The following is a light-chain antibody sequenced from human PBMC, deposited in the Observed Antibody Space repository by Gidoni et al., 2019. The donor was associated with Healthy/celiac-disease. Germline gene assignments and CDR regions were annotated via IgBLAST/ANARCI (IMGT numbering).Light chain of an antibody. CDR3: QQYGSSTYT. CDR2: GAS. CDR1: QSVSSSY. Sequence: EIALTQSPGTLSLSPRERATLSCRASQSVSSSYLAWYQQKPGQAPRLLIYGASSRATGIPDRFSGSGSGTDFTLTISRLEPEDFAVYYCQQYGSSTYTFGQGTKLEIK. J-gene: IGKJ2*01. V-gene: IGKV3-20*01.